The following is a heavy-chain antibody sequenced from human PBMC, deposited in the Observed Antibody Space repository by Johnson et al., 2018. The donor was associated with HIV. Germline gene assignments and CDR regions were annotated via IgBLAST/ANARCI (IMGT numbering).Heavy chain of an antibody. D-gene: IGHD6-19*01. CDR3: AKGTGRVAADAFDI. Sequence: VQLVESGGGLVQPGGSLRLSCVTSGFTVSRSYMNWVRQAPGKGLEWVSAISGSGGSTYYADSVKGRFTISRDNSKNTLYLQMNSLRAEDTAVYYCAKGTGRVAADAFDIWGQGTMVTVSS. CDR1: GFTVSRSY. V-gene: IGHV3-23*04. CDR2: ISGSGGST. J-gene: IGHJ3*02.